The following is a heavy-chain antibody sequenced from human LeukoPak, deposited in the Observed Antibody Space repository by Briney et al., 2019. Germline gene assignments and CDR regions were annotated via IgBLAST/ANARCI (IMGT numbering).Heavy chain of an antibody. D-gene: IGHD3-22*01. CDR3: ARGPGGYFYYDSSGYFDY. V-gene: IGHV4-30-2*01. J-gene: IGHJ4*02. Sequence: SETLSLTCAVSGGSISSGGYSWSWIRQPPGKGLEWIGYINHSGSTNYNPSLKSRVTISVDTSKNQFSLKLSSVTAADTAVYYCARGPGGYFYYDSSGYFDYWGQGTLVTVSS. CDR1: GGSISSGGYS. CDR2: INHSGST.